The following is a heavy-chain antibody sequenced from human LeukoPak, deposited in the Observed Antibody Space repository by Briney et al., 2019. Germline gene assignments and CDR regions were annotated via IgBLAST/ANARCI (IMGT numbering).Heavy chain of an antibody. Sequence: SETLSLTCAVYGGSFSGYYWSWIRQPPGKGLEWIGYIYYSGSTYYNPSLKSRVTISVDTSKNQFSLRLSSVTAADTAVYYCALGYCGGGSCYAREYFQHWGQGTLVTVSS. J-gene: IGHJ1*01. CDR2: IYYSGST. D-gene: IGHD2-15*01. CDR3: ALGYCGGGSCYAREYFQH. V-gene: IGHV4-59*06. CDR1: GGSFSGYY.